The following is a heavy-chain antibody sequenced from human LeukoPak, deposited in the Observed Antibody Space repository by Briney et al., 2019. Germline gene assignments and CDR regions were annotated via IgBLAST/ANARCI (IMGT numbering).Heavy chain of an antibody. D-gene: IGHD3-22*01. CDR1: GGSFSGYY. V-gene: IGHV4-34*01. J-gene: IGHJ5*02. CDR3: ASKGDYDSSGYWPHWFDP. Sequence: SETLSVTCAVYGGSFSGYYWSWIRQPPGKGLEWIGEINHSGSTNYNPSLKSRVTISVDTSKNQFSLKLSSVTAADTAVYYCASKGDYDSSGYWPHWFDPWGQGTLVTVSS. CDR2: INHSGST.